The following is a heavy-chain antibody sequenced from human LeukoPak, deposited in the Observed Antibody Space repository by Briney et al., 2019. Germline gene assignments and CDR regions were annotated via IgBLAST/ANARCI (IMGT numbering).Heavy chain of an antibody. CDR3: ARDSGGSGRQMAYYFDY. J-gene: IGHJ4*02. Sequence: GGSLSLSCAASGFIFSSYAMSGVRQAPGRGLEGVSALSGSAGSTYYADSVKGRFTSSRDDSKTTLYLQMNNLRAEDTAVYYCARDSGGSGRQMAYYFDYWGQGTLVTVSS. CDR1: GFIFSSYA. V-gene: IGHV3-23*01. CDR2: LSGSAGST. D-gene: IGHD3-10*01.